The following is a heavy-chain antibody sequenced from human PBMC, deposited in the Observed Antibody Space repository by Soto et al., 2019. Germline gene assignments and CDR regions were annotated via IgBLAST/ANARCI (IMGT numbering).Heavy chain of an antibody. J-gene: IGHJ5*01. CDR3: ARLGGFYQSLDS. V-gene: IGHV4-30-4*01. CDR1: GDSISSGDYY. Sequence: SETLSLTCTVSGDSISSGDYYWSWIRQTPGKGLEWIGYIYYSGDTNYNPSLKSRVIISVDTSKNQFSLKLSSVTAADTAVYYCARLGGFYQSLDSWGQGTLVTVSS. D-gene: IGHD3-22*01. CDR2: IYYSGDT.